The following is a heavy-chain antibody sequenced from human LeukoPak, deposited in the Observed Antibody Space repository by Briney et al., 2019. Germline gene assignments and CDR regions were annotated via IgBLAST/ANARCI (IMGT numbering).Heavy chain of an antibody. J-gene: IGHJ4*02. V-gene: IGHV3-33*01. D-gene: IGHD3-22*01. CDR2: LWYHGRNE. CDR1: GFTPSSHG. CDR3: ARDDDTNSHYSLFEY. Sequence: GGSLRLSCAASGFTPSSHGMHWVRQAPGKGLEWVAVLWYHGRNEYYADSVKGRFSISRDTSRSTVYLQMSSLRAEDTAVYYCARDDDTNSHYSLFEYWGQGTRVTVSS.